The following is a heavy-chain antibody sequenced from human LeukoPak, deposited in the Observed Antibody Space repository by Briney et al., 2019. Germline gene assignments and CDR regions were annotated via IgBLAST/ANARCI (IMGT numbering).Heavy chain of an antibody. V-gene: IGHV3-33*06. CDR2: IWYDGSNI. CDR3: AKDAPPLDYDFWSGYYTLISAFCMDV. D-gene: IGHD3-3*01. J-gene: IGHJ6*02. Sequence: PGGSLRLSCVASGFSFSRYGMHWVRQAPGKGLEWVAVIWYDGSNIYYADSVKGRFTISRDNSKNTLYLQMDSLRAEDTAVYYCAKDAPPLDYDFWSGYYTLISAFCMDVWGQGTTVTVSS. CDR1: GFSFSRYG.